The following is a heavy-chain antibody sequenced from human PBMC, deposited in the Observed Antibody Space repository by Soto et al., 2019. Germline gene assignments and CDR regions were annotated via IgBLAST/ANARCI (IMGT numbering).Heavy chain of an antibody. D-gene: IGHD5-18*01. V-gene: IGHV1-69*13. CDR1: GGTFSSYA. CDR3: ARDQPGYSYGYGLGY. CDR2: IVPIVDTS. Sequence: SVKVSCKTSGGTFSSYAISWVRQAPGQGLEWMGGIVPIVDTSTYAQKFQGRVTITADESTSTAYMELSSLRSDDTAIYYCARDQPGYSYGYGLGYWGQGTLVTVSS. J-gene: IGHJ4*02.